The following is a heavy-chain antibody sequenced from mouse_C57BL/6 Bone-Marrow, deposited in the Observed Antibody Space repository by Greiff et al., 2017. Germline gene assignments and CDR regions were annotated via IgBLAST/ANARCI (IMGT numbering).Heavy chain of an antibody. CDR1: GFSLTSYG. D-gene: IGHD2-4*01. CDR2: IWGGGGT. CDR3: ARLYDYDGGVRFAY. J-gene: IGHJ3*01. Sequence: VQLQQSGPGLVQPSQSLSITCTVSGFSLTSYGVHWVRQSPGKGLEWLGVIWGGGGTDYNAAFISRLSISKDNSKSQVFFKMNSLQADDTAIYYCARLYDYDGGVRFAYWGQGTLVTVSA. V-gene: IGHV2-2*01.